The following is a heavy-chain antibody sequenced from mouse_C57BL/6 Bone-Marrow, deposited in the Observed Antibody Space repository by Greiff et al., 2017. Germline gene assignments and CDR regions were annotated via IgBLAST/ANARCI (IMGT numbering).Heavy chain of an antibody. CDR1: GFSLTSYG. V-gene: IGHV2-2*01. D-gene: IGHD2-4*01. CDR3: ARTDTGTTFYYELGGFAY. J-gene: IGHJ3*01. CDR2: IWSGGST. Sequence: QVQLKESGPGLVQPSQSLSITCTVSGFSLTSYGVHWVRQSPGKGLEWLGVIWSGGSTDYNAAFISRLSISKDNSKSQVFFKMNSLQADDTAIYYCARTDTGTTFYYELGGFAYWGQGTLVTVSA.